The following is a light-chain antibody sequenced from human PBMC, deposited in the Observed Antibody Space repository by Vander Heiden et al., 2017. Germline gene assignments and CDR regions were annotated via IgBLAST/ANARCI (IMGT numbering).Light chain of an antibody. CDR2: DVS. Sequence: QSALTQAASVSGSPGQSITISCTGTSSDVGGYHYVSWYQQHPGKAPKVLIYDVSNRPSGVSDRFSGSKSGNTASLTISGLQAEDEADYYCSSYSSTRTLVFGGGTQLTVL. CDR1: SSDVGGYHY. V-gene: IGLV2-14*01. CDR3: SSYSSTRTLV. J-gene: IGLJ2*01.